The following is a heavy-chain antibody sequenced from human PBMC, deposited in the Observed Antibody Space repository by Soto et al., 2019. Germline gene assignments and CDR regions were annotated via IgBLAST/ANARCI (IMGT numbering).Heavy chain of an antibody. D-gene: IGHD6-6*01. J-gene: IGHJ6*03. CDR2: IRWDGGST. Sequence: PGGSLRLSCAASGFTFDDYTMHWVRQAPGKGLEWVSLIRWDGGSTYYANSVQGRFTISRDNTKNTVYLQMGSLRPEDMAVYYCARRARPDFYYMDVWGKGTTVTVSS. CDR1: GFTFDDYT. CDR3: ARRARPDFYYMDV. V-gene: IGHV3-43*01.